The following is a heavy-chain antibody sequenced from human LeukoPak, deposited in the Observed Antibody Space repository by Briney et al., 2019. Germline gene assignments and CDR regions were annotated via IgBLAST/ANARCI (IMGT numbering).Heavy chain of an antibody. Sequence: GGSLKLSCAASGFTFSSYWMSWVRQAPGKGLEWVANIKQDGSQKYYVDSVKGRFTISRDNAKNSLFLQMNSLRAEDTAVYYCARDALIGLAYYFDYWGQGTLVTVSS. CDR3: ARDALIGLAYYFDY. CDR1: GFTFSSYW. V-gene: IGHV3-7*01. CDR2: IKQDGSQK. D-gene: IGHD2-8*01. J-gene: IGHJ4*02.